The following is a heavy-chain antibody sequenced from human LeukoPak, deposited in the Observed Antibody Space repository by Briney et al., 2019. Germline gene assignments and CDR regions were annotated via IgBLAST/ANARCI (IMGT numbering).Heavy chain of an antibody. CDR2: IYYRGST. J-gene: IGHJ3*02. CDR3: ARDSSGWPLDAFDI. V-gene: IGHV4-59*01. D-gene: IGHD6-19*01. CDR1: GGSISRYY. Sequence: PSETLSLTCTVSGGSISRYYWSWIRQPPGKGLEWIGYIYYRGSTNYNPSLKSRVTILVDTSKNQLSLKLSSVTAADTAVYHCARDSSGWPLDAFDIWGQGTMVTVSS.